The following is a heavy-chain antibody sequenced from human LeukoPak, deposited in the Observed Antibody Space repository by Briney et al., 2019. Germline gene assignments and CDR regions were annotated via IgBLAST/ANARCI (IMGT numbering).Heavy chain of an antibody. V-gene: IGHV1-18*01. J-gene: IGHJ4*02. Sequence: WMGSISGYNGNTNHAQRFQGRLTMTTDTSTSTAYMELRSLRSDDTAVYYCARIEYGDYGYWGQGTLVTVSS. CDR2: ISGYNGNT. D-gene: IGHD4-17*01. CDR3: ARIEYGDYGY.